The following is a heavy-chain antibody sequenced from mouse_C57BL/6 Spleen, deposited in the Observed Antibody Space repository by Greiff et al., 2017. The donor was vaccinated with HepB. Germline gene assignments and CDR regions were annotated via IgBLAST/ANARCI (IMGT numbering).Heavy chain of an antibody. V-gene: IGHV5-4*01. Sequence: EVQGVESGGGLVKPGGSLKLSCAASGFTFSSYAMSWVRQTPEKRLEWVATISDGGSYTYYPDNVKGRFTISRDNAKNNLYLQMSHLKSEDTAMYYCARAGSGYLDYWGQGTTLTVSS. D-gene: IGHD1-3*01. CDR1: GFTFSSYA. J-gene: IGHJ2*01. CDR2: ISDGGSYT. CDR3: ARAGSGYLDY.